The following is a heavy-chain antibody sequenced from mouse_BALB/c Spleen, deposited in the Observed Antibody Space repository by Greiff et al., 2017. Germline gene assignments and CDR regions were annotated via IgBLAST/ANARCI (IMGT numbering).Heavy chain of an antibody. V-gene: IGHV1-63*02. J-gene: IGHJ4*01. CDR3: ATTGVYYAMDY. Sequence: QVQLQQSGAELVRPGTSVKISCKASGYAFTNYWLGWVKQRPGHGLEWIGDIYPGSGNTYYNEKFKGKATLTADTSSSTAYMQLSSLTSEDSAVYFCATTGVYYAMDYWGQGTSVTVSS. CDR1: GYAFTNYW. D-gene: IGHD4-1*02. CDR2: IYPGSGNT.